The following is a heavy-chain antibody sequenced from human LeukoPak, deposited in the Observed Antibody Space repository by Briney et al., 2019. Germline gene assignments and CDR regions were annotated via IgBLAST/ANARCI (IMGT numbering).Heavy chain of an antibody. D-gene: IGHD1-26*01. CDR3: ARDRGSQPFIDY. CDR1: GYSISSGYY. V-gene: IGHV4-38-2*02. J-gene: IGHJ4*02. Sequence: SETLSLTCTVSGYSISSGYYWGWIRQPPGKGLEWIGSIYHIGSTYYNPSLKSRVTISVDTSKNQFSLKLSSVTAADTAVYYCARDRGSQPFIDYWGQGTLVTVSS. CDR2: IYHIGST.